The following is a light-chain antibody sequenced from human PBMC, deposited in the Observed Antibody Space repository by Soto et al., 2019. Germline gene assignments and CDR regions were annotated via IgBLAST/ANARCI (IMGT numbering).Light chain of an antibody. V-gene: IGKV3-15*01. CDR1: QSVSSN. J-gene: IGKJ5*01. CDR2: GAS. CDR3: QQYNNWLIT. Sequence: EIVLTQSPGTLSASPGERATLSCRASQSVSSNLAWYQQKPGQAPRLLIYGASTRATGIPARFSGSGSGTEFTLTISSLQSEDFAVYYCQQYNNWLITFGQGTRLEIK.